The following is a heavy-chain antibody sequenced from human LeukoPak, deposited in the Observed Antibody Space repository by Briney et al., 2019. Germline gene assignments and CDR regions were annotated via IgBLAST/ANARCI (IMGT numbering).Heavy chain of an antibody. Sequence: GGSLRLSCAASGFTFSNAWMSWVRQAPGKGLEWVGRIKSKTDGGTTDYAAPVKGRFTISRDDSKNTLYLQMNSLKTEDTAVYYCTTTPYCGGDCSPDAFDIWGQGTMVTVSS. CDR1: GFTFSNAW. J-gene: IGHJ3*02. CDR2: IKSKTDGGTT. V-gene: IGHV3-15*01. D-gene: IGHD2-21*01. CDR3: TTTPYCGGDCSPDAFDI.